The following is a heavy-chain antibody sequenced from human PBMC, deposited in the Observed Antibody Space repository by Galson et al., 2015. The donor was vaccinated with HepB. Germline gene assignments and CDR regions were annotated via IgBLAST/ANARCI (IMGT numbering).Heavy chain of an antibody. J-gene: IGHJ5*02. CDR3: ARGAVLLWFGELFPSSNWFDP. V-gene: IGHV3-74*01. D-gene: IGHD3-10*01. CDR1: GFTFSSFW. CDR2: INSDGSST. Sequence: SLRLSCAASGFTFSSFWMHWVRQAPGKGLVWVSRINSDGSSTSYADSVKGRFTISRDNAKNTLYLQMNSLRAEDTAVYYCARGAVLLWFGELFPSSNWFDPWGQGTLVTVSS.